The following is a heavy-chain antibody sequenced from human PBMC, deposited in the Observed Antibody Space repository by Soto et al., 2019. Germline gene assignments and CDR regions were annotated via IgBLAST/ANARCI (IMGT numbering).Heavy chain of an antibody. V-gene: IGHV1-69*06. Sequence: QVQLVQSGAEVKKPGSSVKVSCKSSGGTFGSYAISWVRQAPGQGLEWMGGVIPIFGTPHYAQKFHGRVTITADIPTSTAYLELGSLKSADTAVYYCAKIRWTFSLQEEDAIWGQGTLVTVSS. D-gene: IGHD2-15*01. CDR2: VIPIFGTP. J-gene: IGHJ4*02. CDR1: GGTFGSYA. CDR3: AKIRWTFSLQEEDAI.